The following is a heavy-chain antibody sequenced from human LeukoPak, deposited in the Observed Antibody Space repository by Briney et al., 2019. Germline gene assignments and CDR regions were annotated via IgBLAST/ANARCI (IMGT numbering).Heavy chain of an antibody. D-gene: IGHD6-13*01. Sequence: SVKVSCKASGYIFSTSGISWVRQAPGQGLEWMGWISVYNGNIKCAQNFQGRVTMTTDTSTSTAYMELRSLRSDDTAVYYCGRDRSNSWYEREYWGQGTLVTVSS. J-gene: IGHJ4*02. CDR3: GRDRSNSWYEREY. V-gene: IGHV1-18*01. CDR1: GYIFSTSG. CDR2: ISVYNGNI.